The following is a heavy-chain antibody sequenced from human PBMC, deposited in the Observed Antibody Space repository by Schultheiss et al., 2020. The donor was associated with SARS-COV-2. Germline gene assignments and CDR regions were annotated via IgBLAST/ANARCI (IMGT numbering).Heavy chain of an antibody. D-gene: IGHD3-10*01. CDR1: GDSISSGTYY. CDR3: ARGDDHSGFIDY. J-gene: IGHJ4*02. V-gene: IGHV4-61*01. CDR2: IYYSGTP. Sequence: SETLSLTCTVSGDSISSGTYYWSLIRQPPGKGLEWIGYIYYSGTPNYNPSLKSRVTISVDTSKNQFSLKLTSVTAADTAVYYCARGDDHSGFIDYWGQGTLVTVSS.